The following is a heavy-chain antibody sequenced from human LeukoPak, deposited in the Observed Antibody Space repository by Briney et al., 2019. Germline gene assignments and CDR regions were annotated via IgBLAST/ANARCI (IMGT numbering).Heavy chain of an antibody. J-gene: IGHJ6*02. Sequence: PSETLSLTCAVYGGSFSGYYWSWIRQPPGKGLERIGEINHSGSTNYNPSPKSRVTISVDTSKNQFSLKLSSVTAADTAVYYCARAPHTSGWLYYYYYGKDVWGQGTTVTVSS. D-gene: IGHD6-19*01. CDR2: INHSGST. V-gene: IGHV4-34*01. CDR3: ARAPHTSGWLYYYYYGKDV. CDR1: GGSFSGYY.